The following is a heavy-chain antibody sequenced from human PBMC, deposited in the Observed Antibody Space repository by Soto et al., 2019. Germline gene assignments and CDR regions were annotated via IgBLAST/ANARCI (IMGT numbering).Heavy chain of an antibody. Sequence: EVQLVESGGNLVQPGRSLRLSCAASGFIFVDYAMHWVRQPPGKGLEWVSGISWNSGSIGYADSVKGRFTVSGDNAKKSLYLQMNSLRPEDTALYCCAKDSSSSLLYFDSWGQGARGSVSS. CDR3: AKDSSSSLLYFDS. D-gene: IGHD2-21*02. J-gene: IGHJ4*02. CDR2: ISWNSGSI. CDR1: GFIFVDYA. V-gene: IGHV3-9*01.